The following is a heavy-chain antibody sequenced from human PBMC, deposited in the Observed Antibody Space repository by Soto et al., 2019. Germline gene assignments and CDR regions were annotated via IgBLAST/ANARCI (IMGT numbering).Heavy chain of an antibody. Sequence: QVQLVQSGAEVKEPGASVKVSCKASGFTFTNYAIHWVRQAPGQSLECLGWINAGNDDRRYSQKFQNRVIITRDASANTAYMELSSLRSEDTALYYCARGIWSSTRVSYYIDNWGQGTLVAVSS. CDR1: GFTFTNYA. V-gene: IGHV1-3*01. J-gene: IGHJ4*02. CDR3: ARGIWSSTRVSYYIDN. D-gene: IGHD3-3*01. CDR2: INAGNDDR.